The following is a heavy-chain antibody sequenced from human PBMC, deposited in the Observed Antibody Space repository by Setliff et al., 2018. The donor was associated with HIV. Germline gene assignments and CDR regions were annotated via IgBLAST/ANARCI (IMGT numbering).Heavy chain of an antibody. J-gene: IGHJ5*02. CDR2: IYHTGRT. Sequence: SETLSLTCSVSGGSIDNNKYYWTWIRQPPGKGLEWTGSIYHTGRTYYNRSLESRLTISIDTSKNQFSLKLTSVTAADTAMYYCASRIYYYDESRVLREEGFVPWGQGTLFTVSS. D-gene: IGHD3-22*01. V-gene: IGHV4-39*01. CDR1: GGSIDNNKYY. CDR3: ASRIYYYDESRVLREEGFVP.